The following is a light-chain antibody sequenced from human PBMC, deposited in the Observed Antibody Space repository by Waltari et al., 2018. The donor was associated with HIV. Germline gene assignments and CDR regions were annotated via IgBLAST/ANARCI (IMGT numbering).Light chain of an antibody. CDR3: AACDDSLSGQV. CDR2: RNN. J-gene: IGLJ1*01. V-gene: IGLV1-47*01. Sequence: QSVLTQPPSASGTPGQRVTISCSGSSSNIGSTYVSWYQQLPGTTPNLLIYRNNQRPSGVPDRISGSKSATSASLAISGLRSEDEADFSCAACDDSLSGQVFGPGTKVTVL. CDR1: SSNIGSTY.